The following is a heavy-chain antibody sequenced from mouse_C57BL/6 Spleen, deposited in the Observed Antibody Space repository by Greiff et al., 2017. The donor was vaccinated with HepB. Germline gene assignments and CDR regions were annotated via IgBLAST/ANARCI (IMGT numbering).Heavy chain of an antibody. D-gene: IGHD2-4*01. J-gene: IGHJ2*01. CDR2: IFPGSGST. CDR1: GYTFTDYY. V-gene: IGHV1-75*01. CDR3: ARYGAYDYDVDEYYFDY. Sequence: VQLQQSGPELVKPGASVKISCKASGYTFTDYYINWVKQRPGQGLEWIGWIFPGSGSTYYNEKFKGKATLTVDKSSSTAYMLLSSLTSEDSAVYFCARYGAYDYDVDEYYFDYWGQGTTLTVSS.